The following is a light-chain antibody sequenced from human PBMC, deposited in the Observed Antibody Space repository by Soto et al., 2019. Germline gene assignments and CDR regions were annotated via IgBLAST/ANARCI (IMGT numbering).Light chain of an antibody. CDR3: SSFTSTSTRL. J-gene: IGLJ1*01. V-gene: IGLV2-14*01. CDR1: SRDIGSYDY. Sequence: QSALTQPASVSGSPGQSITISCTGTSRDIGSYDYVSWYQQHPGKAPNLIIYEVTDRPSGVSNRFSGSKSGNTASLTISGLQAEDEADYYCSSFTSTSTRLFGSGTKVTVL. CDR2: EVT.